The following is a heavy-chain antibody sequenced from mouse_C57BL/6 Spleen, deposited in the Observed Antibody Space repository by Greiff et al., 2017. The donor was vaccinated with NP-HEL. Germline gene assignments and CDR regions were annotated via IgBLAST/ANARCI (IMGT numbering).Heavy chain of an antibody. CDR2: IDPSDSYT. CDR3: ARWTAQATFPYAMDY. D-gene: IGHD3-2*02. V-gene: IGHV1-50*01. CDR1: GYTFTSYW. J-gene: IGHJ4*01. Sequence: VQLQQPGAELVKPGASVKLSCKASGYTFTSYWMQWVKQRPGQGLEWIGEIDPSDSYTNYNQKFKGKATLTVDTSSSTAYMQLSSLTSEDSAVYYCARWTAQATFPYAMDYWGQGTSVTVSS.